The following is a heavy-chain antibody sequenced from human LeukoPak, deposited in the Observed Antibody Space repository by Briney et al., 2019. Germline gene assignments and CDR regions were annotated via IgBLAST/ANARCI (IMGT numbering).Heavy chain of an antibody. D-gene: IGHD2-15*01. Sequence: PGGSLRLSCAASGFTFSGHNMNWVRQAPGKGLEWISFVSISSGTIYYADSVNGRFRISRDNAKSSLDLEMNSLRAEDTAVYYCARGGVVVAPVLDAFDIWGQGTMVTVSS. V-gene: IGHV3-48*04. CDR2: VSISSGTI. CDR3: ARGGVVVAPVLDAFDI. J-gene: IGHJ3*02. CDR1: GFTFSGHN.